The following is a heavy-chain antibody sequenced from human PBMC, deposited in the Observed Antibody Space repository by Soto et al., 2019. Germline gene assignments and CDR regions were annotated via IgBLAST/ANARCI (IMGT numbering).Heavy chain of an antibody. CDR3: ARQGYSYGYSSYYFDY. J-gene: IGHJ4*02. CDR2: IYYSGST. CDR1: GGSISSSSYY. V-gene: IGHV4-39*01. D-gene: IGHD5-18*01. Sequence: PSETLSLTCTVSGGSISSSSYYWGWIRQPPGKGLEWIGSIYYSGSTYYNPSLKSRVTISVDTSKNQFSLKLSSVAAADTAVYYCARQGYSYGYSSYYFDYWDQGTLVTVSS.